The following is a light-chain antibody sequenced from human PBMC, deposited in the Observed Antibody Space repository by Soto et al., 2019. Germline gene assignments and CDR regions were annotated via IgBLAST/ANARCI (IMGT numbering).Light chain of an antibody. J-gene: IGKJ1*01. CDR3: QQYGSIRWT. CDR2: DAS. CDR1: ESVVSSY. Sequence: VLKQCPAILTFSAGERGRITQAATESVVSSYLAWYQLKPGQAPRLLIYDASSRATGIPDRFSGSGSGTDFTLTISRLEPEDFAVYYCQQYGSIRWTFDQGTKVDIK. V-gene: IGKV3D-20*01.